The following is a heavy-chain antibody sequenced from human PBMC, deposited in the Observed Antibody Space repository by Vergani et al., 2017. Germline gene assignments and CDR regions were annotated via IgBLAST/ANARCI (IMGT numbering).Heavy chain of an antibody. CDR1: GGSISSSSYY. D-gene: IGHD6-19*01. J-gene: IGHJ5*02. V-gene: IGHV4-39*01. CDR2: IYYSGST. Sequence: QLQLQESGPGLVKPSETLSLTCTVSGGSISSSSYYWGWIRQPPGKGLEWIGSIYYSGSTYYNPSLKSRVTISVDTSKNQFSLKLSSVTAADTAVYYCARQYRVAGTTGRGRWFDPWGQGTLVTVSS. CDR3: ARQYRVAGTTGRGRWFDP.